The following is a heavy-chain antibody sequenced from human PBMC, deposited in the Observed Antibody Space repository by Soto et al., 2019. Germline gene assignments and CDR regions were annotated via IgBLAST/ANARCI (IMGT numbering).Heavy chain of an antibody. Sequence: GGSLRLSCAASGFTFSSYAMSWVRQAPGKGLEWVSAISGSGGSTYYADSVKGRFTISRDNSKNTLYLQMNSLRAEDTAVYYCAKGRYYDILTGNFDYWGQGTLVTVSS. CDR3: AKGRYYDILTGNFDY. D-gene: IGHD3-9*01. CDR2: ISGSGGST. J-gene: IGHJ4*02. V-gene: IGHV3-23*01. CDR1: GFTFSSYA.